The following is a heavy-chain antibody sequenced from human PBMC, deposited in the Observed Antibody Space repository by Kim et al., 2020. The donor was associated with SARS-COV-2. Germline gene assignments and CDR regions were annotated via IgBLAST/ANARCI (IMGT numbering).Heavy chain of an antibody. J-gene: IGHJ4*02. CDR2: ISGSGGST. D-gene: IGHD2-21*02. Sequence: GGSLRLSCAASGFTFSSYAMSWVRQAPGKGLEWVSAISGSGGSTYYADSVKGRFTISRDNSKNTLYLQMNSLRAEDTAVYYCAKQGYCGGDCSKGTYYFDYWGQGTLVTVSS. CDR1: GFTFSSYA. CDR3: AKQGYCGGDCSKGTYYFDY. V-gene: IGHV3-23*01.